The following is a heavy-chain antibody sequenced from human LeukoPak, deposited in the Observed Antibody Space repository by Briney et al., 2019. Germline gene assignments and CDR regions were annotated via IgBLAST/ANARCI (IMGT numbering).Heavy chain of an antibody. CDR1: GSSISSYY. Sequence: SETLSLTCTVSGSSISSYYWSWIRQPPGKGLEWIGYIYYSGSTNYNPSLKSRVTISVDTSKNQFSLKLSSVTAADTAVYYCAGGFDDILTGYPPGFDYWGQGTLVTVSS. CDR3: AGGFDDILTGYPPGFDY. CDR2: IYYSGST. D-gene: IGHD3-9*01. V-gene: IGHV4-59*01. J-gene: IGHJ4*02.